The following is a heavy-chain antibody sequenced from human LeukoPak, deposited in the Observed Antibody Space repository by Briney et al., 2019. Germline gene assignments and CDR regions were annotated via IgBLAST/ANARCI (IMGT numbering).Heavy chain of an antibody. Sequence: SETLSLTCTVSGDSIRNVYWSWIRQPAGKGLEWIGRIYDDRNNNYNPSLKSRVTMSVDTSKSQFSLKLSSVTAADTAVYYCATVYGEFWCGFGYWGQGTLVTVSS. CDR2: IYDDRNN. V-gene: IGHV4-4*07. J-gene: IGHJ4*02. D-gene: IGHD3-3*01. CDR3: ATVYGEFWCGFGY. CDR1: GDSIRNVY.